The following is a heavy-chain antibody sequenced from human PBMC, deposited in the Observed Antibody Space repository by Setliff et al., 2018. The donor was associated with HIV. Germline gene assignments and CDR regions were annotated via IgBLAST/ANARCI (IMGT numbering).Heavy chain of an antibody. CDR3: TRDPTQGAWLTIHDRFDY. CDR2: IIPSLTIA. Sequence: SVKVSCKTSGDTFSTYAISWVRQAPGQGLEWMGGIIPSLTIANYEHKFQGRVTITADESTNTAYMELNSLRSEDTAVYYCTRDPTQGAWLTIHDRFDYWGQGTPVTVSS. J-gene: IGHJ4*02. CDR1: GDTFSTYA. V-gene: IGHV1-69*10. D-gene: IGHD2-15*01.